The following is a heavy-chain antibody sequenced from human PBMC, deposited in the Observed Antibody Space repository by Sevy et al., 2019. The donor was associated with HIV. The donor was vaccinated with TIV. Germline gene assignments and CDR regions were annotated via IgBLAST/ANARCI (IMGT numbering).Heavy chain of an antibody. CDR2: ISMNGEAT. J-gene: IGHJ6*02. D-gene: IGHD1-1*01. CDR1: GFIFTDYY. Sequence: GGSLRLSCAASGFIFTDYYMTWIRQLPEKGLEYISQISMNGEATNYADSVNGRVTISRDNAKKSLYLQMDNLRLEDTAVYYCARDPNWQHMTDDHYYAMDVWGQGTTVTVSS. V-gene: IGHV3-11*01. CDR3: ARDPNWQHMTDDHYYAMDV.